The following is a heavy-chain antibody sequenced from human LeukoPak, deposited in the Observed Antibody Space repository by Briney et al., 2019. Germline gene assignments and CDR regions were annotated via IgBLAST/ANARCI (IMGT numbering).Heavy chain of an antibody. Sequence: GGSLRLSCAASGFTFSNYWMSWVGQAPGKGLEWVATIKPDGSEKYYVDSVKGRFTISSDNAKNSLYLQLSSLRAEDTAVYYCAPYSTSSGGFDPWGQGTLVTVS. V-gene: IGHV3-7*01. CDR1: GFTFSNYW. J-gene: IGHJ5*02. CDR3: APYSTSSGGFDP. D-gene: IGHD6-6*01. CDR2: IKPDGSEK.